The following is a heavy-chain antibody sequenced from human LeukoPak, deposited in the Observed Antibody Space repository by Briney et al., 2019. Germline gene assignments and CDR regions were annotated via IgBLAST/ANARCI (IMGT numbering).Heavy chain of an antibody. V-gene: IGHV3-21*01. Sequence: GGSLRLSCATSGFTFSNAWMTWVRQAQGKGLEWVSSISSSSSYIYYADSVKGRFTISRDNAKNSLYLQMNSLRAEDTAVYYCARAIEYYYDSSGYHDCWGQGTLVTVSS. CDR2: ISSSSSYI. D-gene: IGHD3-22*01. CDR3: ARAIEYYYDSSGYHDC. J-gene: IGHJ4*02. CDR1: GFTFSNAW.